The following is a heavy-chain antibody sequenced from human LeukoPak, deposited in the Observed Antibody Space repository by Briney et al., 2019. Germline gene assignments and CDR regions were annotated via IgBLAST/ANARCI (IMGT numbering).Heavy chain of an antibody. D-gene: IGHD4-17*01. CDR3: ARGYDYGDYVGDFDY. J-gene: IGHJ4*02. CDR2: ITTYNGNT. V-gene: IGHV1-18*01. CDR1: GYTFTSYP. Sequence: GASVKVSCKASGYTFTSYPISWVRQAPGQGLEWMGWITTYNGNTNYAQKLQGRVTMTTDTSTSTAYMDLRGLRSDDTAVYYCARGYDYGDYVGDFDYWGREPWSPSPQ.